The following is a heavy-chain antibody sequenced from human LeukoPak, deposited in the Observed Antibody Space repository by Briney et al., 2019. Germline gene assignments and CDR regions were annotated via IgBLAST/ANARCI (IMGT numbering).Heavy chain of an antibody. J-gene: IGHJ4*02. D-gene: IGHD5-12*01. CDR3: ARHPGGGYAIAVDY. CDR1: GGSVSGGSISSSSYY. Sequence: PSETLSLTCSVSGGSVSGGSISSSSYYWGWIRQPPGKGLEWIGSIYYSGSTYYNPSLKSRVTISVDTSKSQFSLRLSSVTAADTAVFYCARHPGGGYAIAVDYWGQGTLVTVSS. V-gene: IGHV4-39*01. CDR2: IYYSGST.